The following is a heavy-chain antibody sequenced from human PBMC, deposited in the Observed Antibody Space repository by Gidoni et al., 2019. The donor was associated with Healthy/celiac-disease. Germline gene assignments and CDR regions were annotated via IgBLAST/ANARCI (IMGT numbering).Heavy chain of an antibody. Sequence: QVQLVQSGAEVKKPGSSVKVSCKDSGGNFSSYAISWVRQAPGQGLEWMGGIIPIFGTANYAQKFQGRVTITADESTSTAYMELSSLRSEDTAVYYCARGGLNYCSGGSCYSWFDPWGQGTLVTVSS. D-gene: IGHD2-15*01. CDR1: GGNFSSYA. CDR3: ARGGLNYCSGGSCYSWFDP. V-gene: IGHV1-69*01. J-gene: IGHJ5*02. CDR2: IIPIFGTA.